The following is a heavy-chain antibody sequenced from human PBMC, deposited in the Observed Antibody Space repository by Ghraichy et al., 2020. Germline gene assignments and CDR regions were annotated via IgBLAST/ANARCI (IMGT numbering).Heavy chain of an antibody. CDR1: GGSISGFY. D-gene: IGHD5-12*01. CDR2: IHSSGNT. V-gene: IGHV4-4*07. Sequence: SETLSLTCTVSGGSISGFYWTWIRQSAGKGLEWTGRIHSSGNTIYNPSLKSRVTMSVDTSKNQVSLRLRSVTVADTAVYYCARYLMGPCSGYDTRGFDIWGQGTLFTVSS. J-gene: IGHJ3*02. CDR3: ARYLMGPCSGYDTRGFDI.